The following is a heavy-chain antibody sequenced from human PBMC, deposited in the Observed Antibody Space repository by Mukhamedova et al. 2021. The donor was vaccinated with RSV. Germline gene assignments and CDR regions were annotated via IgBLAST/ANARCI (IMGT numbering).Heavy chain of an antibody. Sequence: GKGLEWVAVISYDGSNKYYADSVKGRFTISRDNSKNTLYLQMNSLRAEDTAVYYCARYTLTGEFDYWGQGTLVTVAS. V-gene: IGHV3-30-3*01. CDR2: ISYDGSNK. CDR3: ARYTLTGEFDY. D-gene: IGHD7-27*01. J-gene: IGHJ4*02.